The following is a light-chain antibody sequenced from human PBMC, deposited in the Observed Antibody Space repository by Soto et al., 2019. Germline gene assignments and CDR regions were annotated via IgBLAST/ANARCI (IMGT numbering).Light chain of an antibody. J-gene: IGKJ2*01. V-gene: IGKV3-15*01. CDR1: QSVSSN. CDR3: QHYNNWPYT. Sequence: ILMTQSPATLSVSPGERATLSCRASQSVSSNLAWYQQKPGQAPRLLIYGASNRATGIPARFSGSGSGTEFTLTLSSLQSEDFAVYYCQHYNNWPYTFGQGTKLEIK. CDR2: GAS.